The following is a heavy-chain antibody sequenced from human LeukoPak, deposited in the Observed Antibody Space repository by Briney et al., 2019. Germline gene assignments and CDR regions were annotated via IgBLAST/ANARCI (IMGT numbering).Heavy chain of an antibody. V-gene: IGHV3-23*01. CDR1: GFTFATYV. CDR2: VGGDGRVT. J-gene: IGHJ4*02. CDR3: AKGISADGYNFERGADY. Sequence: QTGGSLRLSCAASGFTFATYVMTWVRQAPGKGLEWVSSVGGDGRVTYYADSVKGRFTISRDNSKNTIFLQTNSLRVEDTAVYYCAKGISADGYNFERGADYWGQGAQVIVSS. D-gene: IGHD5-24*01.